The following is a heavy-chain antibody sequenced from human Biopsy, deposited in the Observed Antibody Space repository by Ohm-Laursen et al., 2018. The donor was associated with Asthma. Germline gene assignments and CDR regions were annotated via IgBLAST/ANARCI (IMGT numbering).Heavy chain of an antibody. CDR2: INSVFGTT. CDR1: GGTFYTYV. CDR3: ARKAGSCISRTCYSLDF. D-gene: IGHD2-2*01. J-gene: IGHJ4*02. Sequence: GASVTASRKSLGGTFYTYVIAWGREAPGQGLEWMGGINSVFGTTTYPQKFQDRVTITADDSTSTVYMELSSLRSEDTAVYYCARKAGSCISRTCYSLDFWGQGTLVTVSS. V-gene: IGHV1-69*13.